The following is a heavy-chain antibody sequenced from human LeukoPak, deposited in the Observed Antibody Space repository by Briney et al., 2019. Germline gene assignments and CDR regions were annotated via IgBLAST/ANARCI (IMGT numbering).Heavy chain of an antibody. J-gene: IGHJ4*02. CDR3: AKHHYDFWSGYFGEY. D-gene: IGHD3-3*01. CDR1: GFTVSSNY. CDR2: ISGSGGNT. Sequence: PGGSLRLSCAASGFTVSSNYMSWVREAPGKGLEWVSSISGSGGNTISADSVRGRFTISRDNSKNTLSLQMNSLRAEDTAVYYCAKHHYDFWSGYFGEYWRQGTLVTVSS. V-gene: IGHV3-23*01.